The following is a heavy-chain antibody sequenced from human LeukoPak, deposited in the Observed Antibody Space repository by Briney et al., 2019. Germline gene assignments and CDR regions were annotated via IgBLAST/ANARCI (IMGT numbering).Heavy chain of an antibody. Sequence: SETLSLTGAVYGGSFNAYYWTWIRQTPGKGLEWIGEINHSGNTNYNPSLESRVTISADTSKNQFSLNLGSVTAADTAIYYCARGLRFIQGPGYYYMDVWGKGTTVTVSS. J-gene: IGHJ6*03. D-gene: IGHD3-16*02. CDR2: INHSGNT. CDR1: GGSFNAYY. V-gene: IGHV4-34*01. CDR3: ARGLRFIQGPGYYYMDV.